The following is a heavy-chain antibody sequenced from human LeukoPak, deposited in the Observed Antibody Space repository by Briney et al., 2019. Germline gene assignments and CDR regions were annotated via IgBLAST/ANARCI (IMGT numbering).Heavy chain of an antibody. CDR3: ARLEADDYGDRGSPGTPNAQSN. D-gene: IGHD4-17*01. CDR1: GGSISSSTYY. J-gene: IGHJ4*02. V-gene: IGHV4-39*01. Sequence: SETLSLTCTVSGGSISSSTYYWGWIRQPPGKGLEWIGSIYYSGSTYYNPSLKSRVTISVDTSKNQFSLRLSSVTAADTAVFYCARLEADDYGDRGSPGTPNAQSNWGQGTLVTVSS. CDR2: IYYSGST.